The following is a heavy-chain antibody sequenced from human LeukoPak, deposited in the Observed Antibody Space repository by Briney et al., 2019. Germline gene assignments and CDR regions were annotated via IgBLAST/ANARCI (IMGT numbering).Heavy chain of an antibody. J-gene: IGHJ4*02. Sequence: GGSLRLSCAASGFTFSSYTMNWVRQAPGKGLEWVSSITDSSSSRYYADSVKGRFTTSRDNAKNSLYLQMNSLRAEDTAVYYCARDFSSGSYYGDYFFDYWGQGTLVTVSS. CDR2: ITDSSSSR. D-gene: IGHD1-26*01. V-gene: IGHV3-21*01. CDR3: ARDFSSGSYYGDYFFDY. CDR1: GFTFSSYT.